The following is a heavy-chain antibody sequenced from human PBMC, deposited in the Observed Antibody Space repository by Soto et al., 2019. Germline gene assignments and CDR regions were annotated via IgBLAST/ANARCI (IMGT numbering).Heavy chain of an antibody. CDR3: ASGGGGGNY. J-gene: IGHJ4*02. CDR2: VYHRGNT. Sequence: QVRLQESGPGLVKPSGTLSLTCAVSGASVTDDNYWSWVRQPPGRGLEWIGEVYHRGNTNYRPSLQIRVTIPVDKSSNQSSLKLTSVTAADRAVYYCASGGGGGNYWGQGFLVTVSS. D-gene: IGHD3-16*01. CDR1: GASVTDDNY. V-gene: IGHV4-4*02.